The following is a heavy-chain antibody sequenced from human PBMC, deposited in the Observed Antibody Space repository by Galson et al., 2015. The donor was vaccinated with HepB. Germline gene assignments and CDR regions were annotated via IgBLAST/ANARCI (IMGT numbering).Heavy chain of an antibody. CDR3: AREYCSSTSCYTDWFDP. V-gene: IGHV1-46*01. CDR1: GYTFTSYY. CDR2: INPSGGST. J-gene: IGHJ5*02. D-gene: IGHD2-2*02. Sequence: SVKVSCKASGYTFTSYYMHWVRQAPGQGREWMGIINPSGGSTSYAQKFQGRVTMTRDTSTSTVYMELSSLRSEDTAVYYCAREYCSSTSCYTDWFDPWGQGTLVSVSS.